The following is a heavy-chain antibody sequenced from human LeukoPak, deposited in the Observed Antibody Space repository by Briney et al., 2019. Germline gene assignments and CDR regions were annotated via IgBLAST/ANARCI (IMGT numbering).Heavy chain of an antibody. D-gene: IGHD5-18*01. V-gene: IGHV3-23*01. Sequence: GGPLRLPCQAHGSPLNTHDTSCARQAPQKALKWDTAIRRSGDSTYYADSVKARFTISRDNSQNTLYLQMNSLRAEDTAVYYCAKPWWDTAMSYYYFDYWGQGTLVTVSS. J-gene: IGHJ4*02. CDR2: IRRSGDST. CDR3: AKPWWDTAMSYYYFDY. CDR1: GSPLNTHD.